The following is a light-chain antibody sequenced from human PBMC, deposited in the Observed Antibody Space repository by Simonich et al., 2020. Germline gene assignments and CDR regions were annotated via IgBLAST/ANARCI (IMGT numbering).Light chain of an antibody. CDR3: SSYAGSYTWV. Sequence: QSALTQPPSASGSPGQSVTISCTGTSSDVGGYNYVSWYQQHPGKAPKLMIYEVSKRPSGVPVRVSGSKSGNTASLTVSGLQAEDEADYYCSSYAGSYTWVFGGGTKLTVL. CDR1: SSDVGGYNY. CDR2: EVS. V-gene: IGLV2-8*01. J-gene: IGLJ3*02.